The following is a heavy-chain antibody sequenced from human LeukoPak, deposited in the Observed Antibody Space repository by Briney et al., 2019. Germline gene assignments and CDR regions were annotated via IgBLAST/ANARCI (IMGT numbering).Heavy chain of an antibody. D-gene: IGHD5-12*01. CDR1: GFTFSRSA. Sequence: GKSLRLSCAASGFTFSRSAMHWVRQAPGKGLGWVAVISYDARNNYYADSVKGRFTISRDNSKSTLYLQMNSLRPEDTAVYYCAREIVATIGFDYWGQGTLVTVSS. J-gene: IGHJ4*02. CDR3: AREIVATIGFDY. V-gene: IGHV3-30*04. CDR2: ISYDARNN.